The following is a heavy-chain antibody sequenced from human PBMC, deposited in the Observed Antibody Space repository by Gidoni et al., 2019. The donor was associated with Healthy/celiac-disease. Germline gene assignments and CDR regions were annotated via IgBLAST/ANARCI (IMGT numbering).Heavy chain of an antibody. CDR3: AREHRGFRDTPLSVDY. CDR1: GFTFSRYW. D-gene: IGHD3-10*01. J-gene: IGHJ4*02. CDR2: IKQDGSEK. V-gene: IGHV3-7*03. Sequence: EVQLVESGGGLVQPGGSLRLSCAASGFTFSRYWMSWVRQAPGKGLEWVANIKQDGSEKYYVDSVKGRFTISRDNAKNSLYLQMNSLRAEDTAVYYCAREHRGFRDTPLSVDYWGQGTLVTVSS.